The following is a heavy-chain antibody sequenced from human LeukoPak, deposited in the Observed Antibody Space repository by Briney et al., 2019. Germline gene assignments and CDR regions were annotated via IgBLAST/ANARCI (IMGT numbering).Heavy chain of an antibody. V-gene: IGHV1-2*04. CDR2: INPNSGGT. J-gene: IGHJ4*02. CDR3: ARDGNSGSYFGAY. CDR1: GYTFTGYY. D-gene: IGHD1-26*01. Sequence: GASVTVSCKASGYTFTGYYMHWVRQAPGQGLEWMGWINPNSGGTNYAQKFQGWVTMTRDTSISTAYMELSRLRSDDTAVYYCARDGNSGSYFGAYWGQGTLVTVSS.